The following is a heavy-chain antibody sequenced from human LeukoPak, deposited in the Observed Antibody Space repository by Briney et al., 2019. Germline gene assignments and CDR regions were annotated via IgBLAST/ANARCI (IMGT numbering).Heavy chain of an antibody. Sequence: TGGSLRLSCAASGFTFSSYAMSWVRQAPGEGLEWVSAISGGGGSTYYADSVKGRFTISRDNSKNTLYLQMNSLRAEDTAVYYCAKRHSSGWYDYFDYWGQGTLVTVSS. CDR1: GFTFSSYA. J-gene: IGHJ4*02. CDR3: AKRHSSGWYDYFDY. D-gene: IGHD6-19*01. CDR2: ISGGGGST. V-gene: IGHV3-23*01.